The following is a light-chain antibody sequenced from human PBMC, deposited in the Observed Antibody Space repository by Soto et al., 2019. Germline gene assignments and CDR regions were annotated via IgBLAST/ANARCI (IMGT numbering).Light chain of an antibody. V-gene: IGKV3-15*01. CDR1: QSVSSN. Sequence: EIVMTQSPATLSVSPGERASLSCRASQSVSSNLAWYQQKPGQAPRLLMFSASTRATGIPDRFSGSGSGRDFTLTISSLQSEDFADYYCQQFNNWPLYTFGQGTKLEIK. J-gene: IGKJ2*01. CDR3: QQFNNWPLYT. CDR2: SAS.